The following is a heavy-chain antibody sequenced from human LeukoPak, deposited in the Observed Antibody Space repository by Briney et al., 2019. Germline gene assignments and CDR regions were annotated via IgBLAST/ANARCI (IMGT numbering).Heavy chain of an antibody. Sequence: PSETLSLTCTVSGGSISSSSYYWGWIPQPPRKGLEWIGSIYYSGNTYYNASLKSQVSISIDTSKNQFSLRLTSVTAADTAVYYCARDRTVTTSGWFDPWGQGTLVTVSS. J-gene: IGHJ5*02. CDR2: IYYSGNT. V-gene: IGHV4-39*02. D-gene: IGHD4-17*01. CDR3: ARDRTVTTSGWFDP. CDR1: GGSISSSSYY.